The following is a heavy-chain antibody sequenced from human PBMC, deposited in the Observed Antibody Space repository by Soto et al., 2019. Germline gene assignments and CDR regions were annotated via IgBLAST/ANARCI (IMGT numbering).Heavy chain of an antibody. CDR3: TKTGGGPFPFGQ. CDR2: ISPRSGST. V-gene: IGHV1-2*02. CDR1: VYNFIYYY. Sequence: SVKVSCKASVYNFIYYYLHWVRQAPGQGLEWMGWISPRSGSTNYAQKFLGRVTITSDTSTSTAYMELTSLRSDDTAVYYCTKTGGGPFPFGQRGQGTRVYVPS. J-gene: IGHJ4*02. D-gene: IGHD3-10*01.